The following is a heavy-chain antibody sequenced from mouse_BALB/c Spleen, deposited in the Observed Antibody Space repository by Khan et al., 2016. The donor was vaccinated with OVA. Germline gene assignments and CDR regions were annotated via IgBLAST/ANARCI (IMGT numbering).Heavy chain of an antibody. J-gene: IGHJ3*01. V-gene: IGHV1-26*01. D-gene: IGHD2-14*01. CDR2: INPNTDNP. CDR1: GYSFTAYY. CDR3: ARGYDFFAY. Sequence: VQLQQSGPDLVKTGASVKISCKASGYSFTAYYMNWVKLSPGKSIECIGRINPNTDNPNYNQKFKGKAILTVDTSSSTAYMELRSLTSADSAVCFCARGYDFFAYWGEGTLVTVSA.